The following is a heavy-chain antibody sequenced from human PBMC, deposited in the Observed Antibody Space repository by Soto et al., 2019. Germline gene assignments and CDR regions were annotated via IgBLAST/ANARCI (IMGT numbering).Heavy chain of an antibody. Sequence: QVQIVQSGPEVKRPGTSVRVSCKTSGFTFTNSAVQWVRQARGQRLEWIGWIIVASGRTNYAREVQERVTISRDTSTSTAYMELSGLGSEDTAVYYCVAELYSGGGCCSFDFWGQGTMVTVSS. CDR3: VAELYSGGGCCSFDF. J-gene: IGHJ3*01. D-gene: IGHD2-21*02. V-gene: IGHV1-58*01. CDR1: GFTFTNSA. CDR2: IIVASGRT.